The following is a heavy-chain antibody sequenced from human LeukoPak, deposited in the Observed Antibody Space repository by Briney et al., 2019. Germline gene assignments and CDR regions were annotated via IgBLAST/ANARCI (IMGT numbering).Heavy chain of an antibody. J-gene: IGHJ4*02. CDR3: AKVLVGTTCFEY. Sequence: GGSLRLSCAASGFSFSDYNMNWVRQAPGKGLEWVSSISSSSSYIYYADSEKGRFTISRDNAKNSLYLQMNSLRAEDTAVYYCAKVLVGTTCFEYWGQGTLVTVSS. D-gene: IGHD1-7*01. V-gene: IGHV3-21*01. CDR1: GFSFSDYN. CDR2: ISSSSSYI.